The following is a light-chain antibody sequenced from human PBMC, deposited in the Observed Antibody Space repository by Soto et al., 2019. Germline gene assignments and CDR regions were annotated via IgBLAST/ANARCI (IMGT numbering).Light chain of an antibody. J-gene: IGKJ2*01. CDR1: QSVSNNY. Sequence: EVVLTQSPGTLSLSPGERATLSCRASQSVSNNYFAWYQQKPGQAPRLLIFGSSDRATGTPDRFSGSGSGTDFPLTISRLEPEDFAVYYYQQYGSSPPYTFGQGTKLEIK. CDR2: GSS. V-gene: IGKV3-20*01. CDR3: QQYGSSPPYT.